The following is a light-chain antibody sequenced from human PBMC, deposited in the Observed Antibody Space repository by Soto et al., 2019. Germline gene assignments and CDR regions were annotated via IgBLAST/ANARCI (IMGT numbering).Light chain of an antibody. CDR2: GAS. V-gene: IGKV3-15*01. CDR1: QSVSSN. CDR3: QQYNNWPPWT. Sequence: EIVMTQSPATLSASAGERATLSCRASQSVSSNLAWYQQKPGQAPRLLIYGASTRATGIPARFSGGGSGTEVSITISSLQSEDFAVYYCQQYNNWPPWTFGQGTKVEIK. J-gene: IGKJ1*01.